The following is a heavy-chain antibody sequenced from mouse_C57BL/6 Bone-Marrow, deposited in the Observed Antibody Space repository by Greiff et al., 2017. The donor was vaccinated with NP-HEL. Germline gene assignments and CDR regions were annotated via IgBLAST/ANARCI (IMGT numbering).Heavy chain of an antibody. J-gene: IGHJ2*01. CDR2: ISSGGSYP. D-gene: IGHD1-1*01. CDR1: GFTFSSYG. V-gene: IGHV5-6*01. Sequence: EVQLVESGGDLVKPGGSLKLSCAASGFTFSSYGMSWVRQTPDKRLEWVATISSGGSYPYYPDSGKGRFTISRDNAKNTLYLQMSSLKSEDTAMYYCARLLYYGSSYDYWGQGTTLTVSS. CDR3: ARLLYYGSSYDY.